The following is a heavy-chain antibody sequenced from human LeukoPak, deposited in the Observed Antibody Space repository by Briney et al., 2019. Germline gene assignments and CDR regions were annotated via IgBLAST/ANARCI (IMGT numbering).Heavy chain of an antibody. CDR2: IGTRGDT. D-gene: IGHD6-19*01. CDR3: ARGASSGFDS. Sequence: GGSLRLSCAASGFSLSNYDFHWVRQAPGRGLEWVSGIGTRGDTYYAVSVKGRFTISRENAKNSLYLQMNSLGVGNTSVYYCARGASSGFDSWGQGTLVTVSS. CDR1: GFSLSNYD. V-gene: IGHV3-13*01. J-gene: IGHJ4*02.